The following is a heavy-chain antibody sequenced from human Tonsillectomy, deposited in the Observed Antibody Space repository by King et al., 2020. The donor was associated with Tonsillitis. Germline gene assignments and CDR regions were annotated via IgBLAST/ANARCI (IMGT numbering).Heavy chain of an antibody. V-gene: IGHV3-74*01. D-gene: IGHD2-2*01. CDR2: VNSDESIT. CDR1: GFTFSNYW. J-gene: IGHJ4*02. Sequence: VQLVESGGGLVQPGGSLRLSCAASGFTFSNYWMHWVRQAPGKGLVWVSRVNSDESITDYADSVKGRFPISRDKAKNTLYLEMNSLRDEDTAVYYCSRPGGVYCSSTTCYDYLVYWGQGTLVTVSS. CDR3: SRPGGVYCSSTTCYDYLVY.